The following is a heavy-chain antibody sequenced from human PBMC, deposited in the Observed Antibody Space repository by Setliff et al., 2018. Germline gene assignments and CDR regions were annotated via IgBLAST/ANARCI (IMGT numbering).Heavy chain of an antibody. CDR1: GYIFTNYY. CDR2: INANTGGT. Sequence: GASVKVSCKTSGYIFTNYYIHWVRQAPGQGLEWMGWINANTGGTREVQKFQGRVTMTRDTSIDTAYMEVNRLTYDDTAVYYCARVGGYAGAWHGIEAFDIWGQGTKVTVSS. D-gene: IGHD6-19*01. V-gene: IGHV1-2*02. CDR3: ARVGGYAGAWHGIEAFDI. J-gene: IGHJ3*02.